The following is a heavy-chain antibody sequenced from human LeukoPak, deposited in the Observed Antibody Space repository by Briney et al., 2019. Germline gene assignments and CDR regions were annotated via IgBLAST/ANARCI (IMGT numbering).Heavy chain of an antibody. CDR1: GGSFSGYY. V-gene: IGHV4-34*01. D-gene: IGHD4-17*01. J-gene: IGHJ6*02. CDR2: INHSGST. CDR3: ATQTVYYYYYGMDV. Sequence: PSETLSLTCAVNGGSFSGYYWSWIRQPPGKGLEWIGEINHSGSTNYNPSLKSRVTISVDTSKSQFSLKLSSVTAADTAMYYCATQTVYYYYYGMDVWGQGTTVTVSS.